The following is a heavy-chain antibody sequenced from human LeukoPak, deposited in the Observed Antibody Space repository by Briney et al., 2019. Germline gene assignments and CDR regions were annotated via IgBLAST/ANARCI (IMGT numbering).Heavy chain of an antibody. V-gene: IGHV4-34*01. D-gene: IGHD3-10*01. CDR3: ARRKYYYGSGSTAFAY. Sequence: SETLSLTCAVYGGSFSGYYWSWIRLPPGKGLEWIGEINHSGSTNYNPSLKSRVTISVDTSKNQFSLKLSSVTAADTAVYYCARRKYYYGSGSTAFAYWGQGTLVTVSS. CDR2: INHSGST. CDR1: GGSFSGYY. J-gene: IGHJ4*02.